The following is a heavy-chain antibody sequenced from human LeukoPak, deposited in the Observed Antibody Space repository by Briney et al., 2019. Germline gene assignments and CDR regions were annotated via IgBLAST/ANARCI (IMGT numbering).Heavy chain of an antibody. CDR3: ARVVVVVAIPGSYGMDV. J-gene: IGHJ6*04. D-gene: IGHD2-15*01. CDR2: ISHSGIT. V-gene: IGHV4-34*01. Sequence: SETLSLTCAVYGGSFSGYYWSWIRQPPGKGLEWVGEISHSGITNYNPSLKSRITISVDASRNQYSLKLSPVTAADTAVYYGARVVVVVAIPGSYGMDVWGKGTTVTVSS. CDR1: GGSFSGYY.